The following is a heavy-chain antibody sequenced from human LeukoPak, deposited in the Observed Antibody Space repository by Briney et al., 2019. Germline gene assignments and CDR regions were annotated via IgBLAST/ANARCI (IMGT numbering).Heavy chain of an antibody. V-gene: IGHV3-23*01. J-gene: IGHJ4*02. CDR3: AKDCSSGWYFFSYFDY. CDR2: ISGSGGST. Sequence: GGSLRLSCAASGFTFSSYAMSWVRQALGKGLEWVSAISGSGGSTYYADSVKGRFTISRDNSKNTLYLQMNSLRAEDTAVYYCAKDCSSGWYFFSYFDYWGQGTLVTVSS. CDR1: GFTFSSYA. D-gene: IGHD6-19*01.